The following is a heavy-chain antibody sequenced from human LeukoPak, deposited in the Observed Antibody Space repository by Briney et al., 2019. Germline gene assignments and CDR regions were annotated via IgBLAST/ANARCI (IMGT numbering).Heavy chain of an antibody. CDR2: IYTSGST. J-gene: IGHJ4*02. V-gene: IGHV4-61*02. CDR1: GGSISSGSYY. D-gene: IGHD1-26*01. Sequence: PSQTLSLTCTVSGGSISSGSYYWSWIRQPAGKGLEWIGRIYTSGSTNYNPSLKSRVTISVDTSKNQFSLKLSSVTAADTAVYYCARGSGSYYGVDYWGQGTLVTVSS. CDR3: ARGSGSYYGVDY.